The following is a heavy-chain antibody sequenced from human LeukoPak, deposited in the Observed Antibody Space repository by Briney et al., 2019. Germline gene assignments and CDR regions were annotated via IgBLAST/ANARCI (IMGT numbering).Heavy chain of an antibody. CDR2: ISYDGSNK. CDR3: AREYQLLYGGDAFDI. CDR1: GFTFSSYA. Sequence: GGSLRLSCAASGFTFSSYAMHWVRQAPGKGLEWVAVISYDGSNKYYADSVKGRFTISRDNSKNTLYLQMNSLRAEDTAVYYCAREYQLLYGGDAFDIWRQGTMVTVSS. J-gene: IGHJ3*02. V-gene: IGHV3-30*04. D-gene: IGHD2-2*01.